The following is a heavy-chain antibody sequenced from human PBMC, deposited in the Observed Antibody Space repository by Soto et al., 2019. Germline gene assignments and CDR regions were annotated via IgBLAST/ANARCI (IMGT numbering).Heavy chain of an antibody. V-gene: IGHV3-30-3*01. D-gene: IGHD2-2*01. Sequence: QVQLVESGGGVVQPGRSLRLSCAASGFTFSSYAMHWVRQAPGKGLKWVAVISYDGSNKYYADSVKGRFTISRDNSKNTLYLQMNSLRAEDTAVYYCARPQYQPLLPDYWGQGTLVTVSS. J-gene: IGHJ4*02. CDR3: ARPQYQPLLPDY. CDR1: GFTFSSYA. CDR2: ISYDGSNK.